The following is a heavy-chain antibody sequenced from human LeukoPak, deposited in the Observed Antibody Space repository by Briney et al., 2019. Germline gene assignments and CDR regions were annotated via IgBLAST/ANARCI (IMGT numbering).Heavy chain of an antibody. D-gene: IGHD6-13*01. J-gene: IGHJ4*02. CDR2: IYYSGST. Sequence: SSETLSLTCTVSGGSISSSSYYWGWIRQPPGKGLEWIGSIYYSGSTYYNPSLKSRVTMSVDTSKNQFSLKLSSVTAADTAVYYCARARYSSSWQFDYWGQGTLVTVSS. CDR1: GGSISSSSYY. V-gene: IGHV4-39*07. CDR3: ARARYSSSWQFDY.